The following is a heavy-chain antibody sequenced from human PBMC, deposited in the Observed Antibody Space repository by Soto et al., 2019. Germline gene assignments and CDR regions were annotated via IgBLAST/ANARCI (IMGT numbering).Heavy chain of an antibody. CDR3: ARDGYSSSWYFMCDY. D-gene: IGHD6-13*01. V-gene: IGHV1-18*01. Sequence: ASVKVSCKASGYTFTSYGISWVRQAPGQGLEWMGWISAYNGNTNYAQKLQGRVTMTTDTSTSTAYMELRSLRSDDTAVYYCARDGYSSSWYFMCDYWGQGTLVTVSS. CDR1: GYTFTSYG. CDR2: ISAYNGNT. J-gene: IGHJ4*02.